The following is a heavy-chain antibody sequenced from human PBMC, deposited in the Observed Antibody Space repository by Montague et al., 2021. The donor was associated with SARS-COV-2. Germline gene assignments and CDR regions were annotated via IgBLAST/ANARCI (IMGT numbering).Heavy chain of an antibody. CDR2: SGST. J-gene: IGHJ3*02. Sequence: SGSTNYKPSLKSRVTISVDTSKNQFSLKLSSVTAADTSVYYCARGSGWQVSAFDIWGQGTMVTVSS. V-gene: IGHV4-59*09. CDR3: ARGSGWQVSAFDI. D-gene: IGHD6-19*01.